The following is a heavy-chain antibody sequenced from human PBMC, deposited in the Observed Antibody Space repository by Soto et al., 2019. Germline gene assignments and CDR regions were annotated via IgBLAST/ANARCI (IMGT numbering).Heavy chain of an antibody. CDR2: ISWNSGSI. V-gene: IGHV3-9*01. CDR3: AKYALCISTSCYDPEYFQH. CDR1: GFTFDDYA. D-gene: IGHD2-2*01. J-gene: IGHJ1*01. Sequence: EVQLVESGGGLVQPGRSLRLSCAASGFTFDDYAMHWVRQAPGKGLEWVSGISWNSGSIGYADSVKGRFTISRDNAKNSLYRQMNSLRSEDTAMYYCAKYALCISTSCYDPEYFQHWGQGTLVTVSS.